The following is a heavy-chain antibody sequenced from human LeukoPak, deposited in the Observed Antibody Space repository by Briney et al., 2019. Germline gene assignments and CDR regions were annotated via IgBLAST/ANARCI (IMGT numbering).Heavy chain of an antibody. Sequence: GASVKVSCKASGYTSTTYAMNWVRQAPGQGLEWMGWISAYNGNTNYAQKLQGRVTMTTDTSTSTAYMELRSLRSDDTAVYYCAREGVGDYCSGGSCYDDYWGQGTLVTVSS. CDR2: ISAYNGNT. CDR3: AREGVGDYCSGGSCYDDY. V-gene: IGHV1-18*01. D-gene: IGHD2-15*01. J-gene: IGHJ4*02. CDR1: GYTSTTYA.